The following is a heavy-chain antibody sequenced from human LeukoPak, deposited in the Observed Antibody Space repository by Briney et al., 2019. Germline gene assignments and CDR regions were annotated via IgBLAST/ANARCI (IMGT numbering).Heavy chain of an antibody. CDR2: INNSGST. CDR1: GGSFSGYY. CDR3: ARRHPNWGGVRAFDI. J-gene: IGHJ3*02. Sequence: PSETLSLTCAVYGGSFSGYYWSWIRQPPGKGLEWIGEINNSGSTNYNPSLKSRVTISVDTSKNQFSLKLSSVTAADTAVYYCARRHPNWGGVRAFDIWGQGTMVTVSS. V-gene: IGHV4-34*01. D-gene: IGHD7-27*01.